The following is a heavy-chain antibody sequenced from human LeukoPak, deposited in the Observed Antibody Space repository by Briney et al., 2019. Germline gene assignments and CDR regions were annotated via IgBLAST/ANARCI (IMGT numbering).Heavy chain of an antibody. V-gene: IGHV4-34*01. CDR2: INHSGST. CDR3: ARPKYYYYGMDV. Sequence: PSETLSLTCDVNGGSFSGYYWSWIRRPPGKGLEWIGEINHSGSTNYNPSLKSRVIISVDTSKGQFSLKLNSVTAAGTAVYYCARPKYYYYGMDVWGRGTTVTVSS. J-gene: IGHJ6*02. CDR1: GGSFSGYY.